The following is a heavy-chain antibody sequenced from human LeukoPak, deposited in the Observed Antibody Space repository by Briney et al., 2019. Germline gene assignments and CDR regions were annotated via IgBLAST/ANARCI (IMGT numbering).Heavy chain of an antibody. D-gene: IGHD3-10*01. CDR2: ISSSSSTR. Sequence: GGSLRLSCAASGLTFSSYSMNWVRQAPGKGLEWVSYISSSSSTRYYADSVKGRFTISRDNAKNSLYLQMNSLRDEDTAVYYCARDSGTALRRYYYYMDVWGKGTTVTVSS. CDR3: ARDSGTALRRYYYYMDV. J-gene: IGHJ6*03. CDR1: GLTFSSYS. V-gene: IGHV3-48*02.